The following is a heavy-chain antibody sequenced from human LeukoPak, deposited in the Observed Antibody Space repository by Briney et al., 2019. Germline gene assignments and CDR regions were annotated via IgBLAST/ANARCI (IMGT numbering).Heavy chain of an antibody. V-gene: IGHV4-39*07. CDR1: GGAISSSHYY. Sequence: SETLSLTCTVSGGAISSSHYYWGWIRQPPGKGLEWIGSVHYSGSTSYNSSLESRVTILVDTSKNQFSLQLSSVTAADTAVYYCARERYDFWSFDYWGQGTLVAFSS. CDR3: ARERYDFWSFDY. CDR2: VHYSGST. D-gene: IGHD3-3*01. J-gene: IGHJ4*02.